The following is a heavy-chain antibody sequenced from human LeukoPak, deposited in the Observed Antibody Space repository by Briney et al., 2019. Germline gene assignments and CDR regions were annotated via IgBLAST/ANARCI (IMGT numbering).Heavy chain of an antibody. CDR1: GFTFSTNA. J-gene: IGHJ5*01. V-gene: IGHV3-23*01. Sequence: GGSPRLSCAASGFTFSTNAMSWVRQAPGKGLEWVSAIDGSGTTAYYADSVKGRFTISRDNSKMTLYLQMNTLRAEDTAIYCAKDRGTNWQNWFDSWGQGNLVTVSS. CDR2: IDGSGTTA. D-gene: IGHD3-10*01. CDR3: AKDRGTNWQNWFDS.